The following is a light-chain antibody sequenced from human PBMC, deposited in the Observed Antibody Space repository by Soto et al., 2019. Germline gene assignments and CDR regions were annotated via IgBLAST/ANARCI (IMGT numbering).Light chain of an antibody. CDR1: QSLLANCNTKNC. CDR3: QHFVSPPFP. V-gene: IGKV4-1*01. Sequence: DIVMTQYPDSLAVSLGERATINCKSSQSLLANCNTKNCLAWYQHKPGQPPKMLILWASTRESGVPDRFSGSGSGTDFTLTISSLQAEDAAVYYCQHFVSPPFPFGQGTKLEIK. J-gene: IGKJ2*01. CDR2: WAS.